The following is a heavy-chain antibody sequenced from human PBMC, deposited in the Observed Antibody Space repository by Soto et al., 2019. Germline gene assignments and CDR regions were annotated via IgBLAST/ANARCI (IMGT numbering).Heavy chain of an antibody. CDR1: GFTFTRYR. Sequence: XGSLRLPRAASGFTFTRYRMNWVRQAPGKGLEWVSSISSTTNYIYYGDSMKGRFTISRDNAKNSLYLEMNSLRAEDTAVYYCARESEDLTSNFASWGKGTLVSVPQ. V-gene: IGHV3-21*06. CDR2: ISSTTNYI. J-gene: IGHJ4*02. CDR3: ARESEDLTSNFAS.